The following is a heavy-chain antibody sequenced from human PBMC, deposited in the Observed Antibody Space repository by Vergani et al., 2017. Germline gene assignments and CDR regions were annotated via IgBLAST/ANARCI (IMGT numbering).Heavy chain of an antibody. CDR3: ARRSGIVYDIFSGTQYFFDF. J-gene: IGHJ4*02. Sequence: QVQLQESGPGLVKPSETLSLTCGVSGYSISSGYYWDWLRQPPGKGVEWIGSIYRTGRTHFNPSLKSRVTISVDTSNNHFSLRLNSLTAADTAVYYCARRSGIVYDIFSGTQYFFDFWGQGTLGTVAS. V-gene: IGHV4-38-2*01. CDR1: GYSISSGYY. D-gene: IGHD3-9*01. CDR2: IYRTGRT.